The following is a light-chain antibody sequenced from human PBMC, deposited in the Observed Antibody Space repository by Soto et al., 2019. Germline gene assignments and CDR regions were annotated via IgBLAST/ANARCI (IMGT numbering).Light chain of an antibody. CDR3: SSFAGVSTV. CDR1: SSDIGYYNY. CDR2: EVT. Sequence: QSALTQPPSASGSPGQSVTISCTGTSSDIGYYNYVSWYQQHPGKAPKLLIYEVTKRPSGVPDRFSGSKSGNTASLTVSGLQAEDEADYYCSSFAGVSTVFGTGTQLTVL. J-gene: IGLJ1*01. V-gene: IGLV2-8*01.